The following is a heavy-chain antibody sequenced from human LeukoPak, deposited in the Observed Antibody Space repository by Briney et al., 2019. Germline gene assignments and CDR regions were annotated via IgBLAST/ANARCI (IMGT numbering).Heavy chain of an antibody. CDR1: GFSFSTYE. D-gene: IGHD3-22*01. CDR2: ISTTGSGV. CDR3: ARETRDSSGFGAFDI. J-gene: IGHJ3*02. V-gene: IGHV3-48*03. Sequence: GGSLRLSCVASGFSFSTYEMSWVRQAPGKGLEWLSYISTTGSGVIYADSAKGRFTMSRDNAKNSLFLQINSLRAEDTAVYYCARETRDSSGFGAFDIWGRGTMVTVSS.